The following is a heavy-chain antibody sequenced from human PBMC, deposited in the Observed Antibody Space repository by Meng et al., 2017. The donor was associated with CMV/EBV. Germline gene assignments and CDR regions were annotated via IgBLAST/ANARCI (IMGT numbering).Heavy chain of an antibody. J-gene: IGHJ5*02. CDR3: AHKGRRMAAAGINWFDP. D-gene: IGHD6-13*01. CDR1: GFSLSTSGVG. CDR2: IYWDDDK. V-gene: IGHV2-5*02. Sequence: ITLKGVRPTLLHPPQTLTLTCTLPGFSLSTSGVGVGWNRQPPGKALEWLALIYWDDDKRYSPSLKSRLTITKDTSKNQVVLTMTNMDPVDTATYYCAHKGRRMAAAGINWFDPWGQGTLVTVSS.